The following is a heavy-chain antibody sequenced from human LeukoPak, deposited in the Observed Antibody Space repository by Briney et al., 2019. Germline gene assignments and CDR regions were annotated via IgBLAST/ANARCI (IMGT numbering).Heavy chain of an antibody. CDR1: GYTFTSYA. J-gene: IGHJ3*02. Sequence: ASVKVSCKASGYTFTSYAMHWVRQAPGQRLEWMGWINAGNGNTKYSQEFQGRVTITRDTSAGTAYMELSSLRSEDMAVYYCASFSSGGNDAFDTWGQGTMVTVSS. CDR3: ASFSSGGNDAFDT. D-gene: IGHD6-19*01. CDR2: INAGNGNT. V-gene: IGHV1-3*03.